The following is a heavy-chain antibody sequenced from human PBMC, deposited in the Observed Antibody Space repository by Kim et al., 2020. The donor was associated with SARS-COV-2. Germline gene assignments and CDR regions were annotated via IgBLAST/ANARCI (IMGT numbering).Heavy chain of an antibody. J-gene: IGHJ4*02. Sequence: SETLSLTCTVSGGSISSYYWSWIRQPPGKGLEWIGYIYYSGSTNYNPSLKSRVTISVDTSKNQFSLKLSSVTAADTAVYYCARGATVTTFYFDYWGQGTL. D-gene: IGHD4-17*01. V-gene: IGHV4-59*13. CDR3: ARGATVTTFYFDY. CDR1: GGSISSYY. CDR2: IYYSGST.